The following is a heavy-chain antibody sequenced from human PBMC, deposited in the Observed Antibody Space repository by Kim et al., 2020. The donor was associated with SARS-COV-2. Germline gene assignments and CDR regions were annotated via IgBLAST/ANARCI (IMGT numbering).Heavy chain of an antibody. V-gene: IGHV5-51*01. J-gene: IGHJ6*03. Sequence: GESLKISCKGSGYSFTSYWIGWARQMPGKGLEWMGIIYPGDSDTRYSPSFQGQVTISADKSISTAYLQWSSLKASDTAMYYCARRGYSYGWGGVYYYMDVWGKGTTVTVSS. CDR2: IYPGDSDT. D-gene: IGHD5-18*01. CDR1: GYSFTSYW. CDR3: ARRGYSYGWGGVYYYMDV.